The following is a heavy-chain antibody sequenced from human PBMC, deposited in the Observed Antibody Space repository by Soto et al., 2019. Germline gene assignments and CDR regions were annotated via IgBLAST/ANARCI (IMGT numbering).Heavy chain of an antibody. D-gene: IGHD4-17*01. CDR2: ISGSGGST. Sequence: EVQLLESGGGLVQPGGSLRLSCAASGFTFSSYAMSWVRQAPGKGLEWVSAISGSGGSTYYADSVKGRFTISRDNSKNTLYLQMNSLRGDNTTVNYCAKETPPYYGDYPEYYYRYVWSKGTTVTVSS. CDR3: AKETPPYYGDYPEYYYRYV. J-gene: IGHJ6*03. V-gene: IGHV3-23*01. CDR1: GFTFSSYA.